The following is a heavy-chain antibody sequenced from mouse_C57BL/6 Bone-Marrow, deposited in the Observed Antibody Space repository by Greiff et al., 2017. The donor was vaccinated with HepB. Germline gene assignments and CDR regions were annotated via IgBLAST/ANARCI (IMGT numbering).Heavy chain of an antibody. D-gene: IGHD1-1*01. CDR2: IDPSDSYT. CDR1: GYTFTSYW. Sequence: QVQLQQPGAELVMPGASVKLSCKASGYTFTSYWMHWVKQRPGQGLEWIGEIDPSDSYTTYNQKFKGKSTLTVDKSSSTAYMQLSSLTSEDSAVYYWARRHYYGSSYWYFDVWGTGTTVTVSS. J-gene: IGHJ1*03. V-gene: IGHV1-69*01. CDR3: ARRHYYGSSYWYFDV.